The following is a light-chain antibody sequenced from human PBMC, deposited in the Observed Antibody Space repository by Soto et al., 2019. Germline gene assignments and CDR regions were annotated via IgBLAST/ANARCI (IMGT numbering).Light chain of an antibody. CDR2: GAS. V-gene: IGKV3-20*01. Sequence: ERVMTQSPATLSVSPGERATLSCRASQSVRSNLAWYQQKPGQAPRLLIYGASNRATGIPDRFSGSGSGTDFTLTISRLEPEDFAVYYCQQYGSSGTFGQGTKVDIK. J-gene: IGKJ1*01. CDR3: QQYGSSGT. CDR1: QSVRSN.